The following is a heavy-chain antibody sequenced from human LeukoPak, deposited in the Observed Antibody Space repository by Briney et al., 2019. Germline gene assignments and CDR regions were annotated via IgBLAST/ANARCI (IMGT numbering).Heavy chain of an antibody. V-gene: IGHV3-23*01. CDR2: ISRAGSNT. CDR1: GFTFNSYD. D-gene: IGHD5-24*01. CDR3: AQGSSADGYTD. Sequence: PGGSLRLSCTASGFTFNSYDMTWVRQAPGKGLEWVSSISRAGSNTYYADSVKGRFTVSRDNSKNTVFLQMNSLRAEDTAIYHCAQGSSADGYTDWGQGTLVTVSS. J-gene: IGHJ4*02.